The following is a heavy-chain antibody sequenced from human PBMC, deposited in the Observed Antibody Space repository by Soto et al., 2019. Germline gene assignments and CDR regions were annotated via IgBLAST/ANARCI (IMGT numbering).Heavy chain of an antibody. V-gene: IGHV1-18*04. CDR3: AREGRAAREDAPTFIDC. Sequence: QVQLVQSGAEVKKPGASVKVSCKASGYTFTSYGISWVRQAPGQGLEWMGWISAYNGNTNYTQKLQGRVTMTTDASTSTAYMGLRSLRSDGTAVYYWAREGRAAREDAPTFIDCWGQGTLVTVSS. CDR2: ISAYNGNT. D-gene: IGHD6-6*01. CDR1: GYTFTSYG. J-gene: IGHJ4*02.